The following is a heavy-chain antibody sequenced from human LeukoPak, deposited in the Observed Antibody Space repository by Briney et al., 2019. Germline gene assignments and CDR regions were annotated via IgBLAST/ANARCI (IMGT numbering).Heavy chain of an antibody. Sequence: GASVKVSCKASGYTFTSYGISWVRQAPGQGLEWVGWISAYNGNTNYAQKLQGRVTMTTDTSTSTAYMELRSLRSDDTAVYYCARDLALVGYYGSGPKDYYYMDVWGKGTTVTVSS. J-gene: IGHJ6*03. CDR1: GYTFTSYG. V-gene: IGHV1-18*01. CDR3: ARDLALVGYYGSGPKDYYYMDV. D-gene: IGHD3-10*01. CDR2: ISAYNGNT.